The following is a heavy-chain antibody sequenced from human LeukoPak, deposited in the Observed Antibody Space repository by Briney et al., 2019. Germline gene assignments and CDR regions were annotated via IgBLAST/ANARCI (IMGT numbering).Heavy chain of an antibody. V-gene: IGHV4-59*08. CDR3: ARSRATIFGVVTAVDY. J-gene: IGHJ4*02. Sequence: SETLSLTCTVSGGSISSYYWSWIRQPPGKGLEWIGYIYHSGSTYYNSSLKSRVTISVDRSKNQFSLKLNSVTAADTAVYYCARSRATIFGVVTAVDYWGQGALVTVSS. D-gene: IGHD3-3*01. CDR1: GGSISSYY. CDR2: IYHSGST.